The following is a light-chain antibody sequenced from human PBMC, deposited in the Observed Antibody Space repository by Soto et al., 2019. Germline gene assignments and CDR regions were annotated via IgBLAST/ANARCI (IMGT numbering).Light chain of an antibody. V-gene: IGKV1-5*01. CDR1: QSIRDW. J-gene: IGKJ1*01. CDR2: DAS. Sequence: DIQMTQSPSTLSASVGDRVTITCRASQSIRDWLAWYQQKPGKAPKLLIYDASTLESGVPSRFSGSGSGTEFTLTIRSLQPDDFATYYCQQYNSYSRTFGQGTKVEIK. CDR3: QQYNSYSRT.